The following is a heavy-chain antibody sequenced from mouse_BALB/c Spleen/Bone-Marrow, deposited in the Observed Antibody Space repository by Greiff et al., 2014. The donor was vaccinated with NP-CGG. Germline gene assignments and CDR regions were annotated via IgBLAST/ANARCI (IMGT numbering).Heavy chain of an antibody. V-gene: IGHV14-1*01. CDR2: IDPEDGDI. Sequence: EVKLQQSGAELVRPGASVRLSCTASGFNFKDYYMHWVKQRPELGLEWIGWIDPEDGDIVIAPHFQGKATMTADPSSNTAYLQLNSLTSDDAAVYYCDREIVSTNAYWGQGTLVTVSA. CDR1: GFNFKDYY. J-gene: IGHJ3*01. CDR3: DREIVSTNAY.